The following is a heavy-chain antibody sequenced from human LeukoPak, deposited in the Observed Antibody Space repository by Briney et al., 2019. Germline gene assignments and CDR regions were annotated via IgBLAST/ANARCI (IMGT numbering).Heavy chain of an antibody. D-gene: IGHD3-10*01. CDR2: IRYDGSVK. CDR1: RFTFSSYG. CDR3: AREEFIAFDI. V-gene: IGHV3-30*02. J-gene: IGHJ3*02. Sequence: GGSLRLSCAASRFTFSSYGMHWVRQAPGKGLEWVAFIRYDGSVKYYTDSVKGRFTIFRDNSKNTLYLQMNSLRAEDTAVYYCAREEFIAFDIWGQGTMVTVSS.